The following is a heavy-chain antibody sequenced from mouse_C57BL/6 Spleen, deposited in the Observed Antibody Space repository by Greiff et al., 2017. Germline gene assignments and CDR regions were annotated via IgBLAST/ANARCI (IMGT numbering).Heavy chain of an antibody. Sequence: QVQLKQPGAELVKPGASVKLSCKASGYTFTSYWMHWVKQRPGQGLEWIGMIHPNSGSTNYNEKFKSKATLTVDKSSSTAYMQLSSLTSEDSAVYYCARWDGSGFYYAMDYWGQGTSVTVSS. V-gene: IGHV1-64*01. D-gene: IGHD3-2*02. J-gene: IGHJ4*01. CDR3: ARWDGSGFYYAMDY. CDR2: IHPNSGST. CDR1: GYTFTSYW.